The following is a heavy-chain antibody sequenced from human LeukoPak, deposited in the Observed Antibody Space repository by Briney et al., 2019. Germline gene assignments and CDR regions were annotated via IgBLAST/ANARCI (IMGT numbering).Heavy chain of an antibody. CDR3: ARVKVRGVQYYYYYYMDV. V-gene: IGHV1-8*01. Sequence: ASVKVSCKASGYTFTSYDINWVRQATGQGLEWMGWMNPNSGNTGYAQKFQGRVTMTRNSSISTAYMELSSLRSEDTAVYYCARVKVRGVQYYYYYYMDVWGKGTTVTISS. J-gene: IGHJ6*03. CDR2: MNPNSGNT. CDR1: GYTFTSYD. D-gene: IGHD3-10*01.